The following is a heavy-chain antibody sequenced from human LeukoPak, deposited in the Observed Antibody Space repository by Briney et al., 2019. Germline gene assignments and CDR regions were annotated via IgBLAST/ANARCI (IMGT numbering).Heavy chain of an antibody. D-gene: IGHD2/OR15-2a*01. J-gene: IGHJ4*02. CDR3: AKDPLVNSQEYFDY. CDR1: GFTLSSYA. Sequence: AGGSLRLSCAASGFTLSSYAMSWVRHAPGERLEWVSGSSGSGGITYVAESVKGRFTISRDNSKNSLYLQMNSLRAEDTAVCYCAKDPLVNSQEYFDYWGQGTLVTVSS. V-gene: IGHV3-23*01. CDR2: SSGSGGIT.